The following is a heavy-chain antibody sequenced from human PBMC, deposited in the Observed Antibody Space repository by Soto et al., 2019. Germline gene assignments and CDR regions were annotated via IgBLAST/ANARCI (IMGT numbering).Heavy chain of an antibody. CDR1: GGSISSYY. D-gene: IGHD2-15*01. J-gene: IGHJ4*02. CDR2: IYYSGST. CDR3: ARLPYCSGGSCYSAPFDC. Sequence: SETLSLTCTVSGGSISSYYWSWIRQPPGKGLEWIGYIYYSGSTYYNPSLKSRVTISVDTSKNQFSLKLSSVTAADTAVYYCARLPYCSGGSCYSAPFDCWGQGTLVTVSS. V-gene: IGHV4-59*12.